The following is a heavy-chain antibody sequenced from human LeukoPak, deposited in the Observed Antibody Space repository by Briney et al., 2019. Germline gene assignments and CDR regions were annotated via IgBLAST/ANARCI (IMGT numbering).Heavy chain of an antibody. D-gene: IGHD6-13*01. CDR2: IGGSGGDA. Sequence: GGSLRLSCAASGFTFSNYGMSWVRQAPGKGLEWVSVIGGSGGDAYYADSVKGRFTISRDNSKNTLHLQMDSLRVEDTAVYYCAKQFGGSSWPIHYWGQGTLVTVSP. V-gene: IGHV3-23*01. J-gene: IGHJ4*02. CDR1: GFTFSNYG. CDR3: AKQFGGSSWPIHY.